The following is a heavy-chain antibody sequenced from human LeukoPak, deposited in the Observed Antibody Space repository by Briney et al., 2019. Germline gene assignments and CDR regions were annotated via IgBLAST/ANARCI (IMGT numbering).Heavy chain of an antibody. CDR1: GGSISSDY. CDR3: ARVGLSSRGYYYYVDV. Sequence: KPSETLSLTCTASGGSISSDYWSWSRQPAGKGLEWIGHIYTSGSTNYNPSLTGRVTMSLDTSKNQFSLKLTSVTAADTAVYYCARVGLSSRGYYYYVDVWGRGTTVTVSS. D-gene: IGHD2-2*01. CDR2: IYTSGST. V-gene: IGHV4-4*07. J-gene: IGHJ6*03.